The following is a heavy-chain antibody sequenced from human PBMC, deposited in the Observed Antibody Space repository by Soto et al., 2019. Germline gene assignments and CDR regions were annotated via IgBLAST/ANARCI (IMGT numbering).Heavy chain of an antibody. CDR3: ARLPVPTTRRPHDAFDI. CDR1: GCSISSGGYY. CDR2: IYNSGST. J-gene: IGHJ3*02. V-gene: IGHV4-31*02. D-gene: IGHD1-1*01. Sequence: SGNLSLTCTFSGCSISSGGYYWSWIRQHPGKGLEWIGYIYNSGSTYYTPSLKSRVTISVDTSKNQFSLKLSSVTAADTAVYYCARLPVPTTRRPHDAFDIWGQGTMVTVSS.